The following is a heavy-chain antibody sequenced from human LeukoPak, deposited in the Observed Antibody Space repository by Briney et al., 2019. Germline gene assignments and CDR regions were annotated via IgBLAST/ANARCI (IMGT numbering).Heavy chain of an antibody. V-gene: IGHV3-30*04. Sequence: GGSLRLSCATSGFSFSNYAMHWLRQAPGKGLEWVTVISYDGNNKYYADSVKGRFTISRDKSKNSLSVQMNSLSAEDTAVYYCAKVKDYYDSSGYYYYFDYWGQGTLVTVSS. CDR1: GFSFSNYA. D-gene: IGHD3-22*01. CDR3: AKVKDYYDSSGYYYYFDY. CDR2: ISYDGNNK. J-gene: IGHJ4*02.